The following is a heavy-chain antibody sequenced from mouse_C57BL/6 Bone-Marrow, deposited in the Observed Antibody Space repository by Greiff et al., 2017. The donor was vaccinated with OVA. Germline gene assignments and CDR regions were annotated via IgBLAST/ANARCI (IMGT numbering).Heavy chain of an antibody. CDR1: GYTFTDYY. CDR3: ARRNDYDGPWFAY. D-gene: IGHD2-4*01. Sequence: QVQLKESGAELVRPGASVKLSCKASGYTFTDYYINWVKQRPGQGLEWIARIYPGSGNTYYNEKFKGKATLTAEKSSSTAYMQLSSLTSEDSAVYFCARRNDYDGPWFAYWGQGTLVTVSA. J-gene: IGHJ3*01. V-gene: IGHV1-76*01. CDR2: IYPGSGNT.